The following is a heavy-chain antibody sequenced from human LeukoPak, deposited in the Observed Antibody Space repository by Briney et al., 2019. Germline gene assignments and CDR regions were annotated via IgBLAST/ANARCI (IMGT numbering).Heavy chain of an antibody. V-gene: IGHV1-18*01. CDR3: ARCDGGSCYSEIDY. J-gene: IGHJ4*02. CDR2: ISAYNGNT. Sequence: ASVKVSCKASGYTFTSYGISWVRQAPGQGLEWMGWISAYNGNTNYARKLQGRVTMTTDTSTSTAYMELRSLRSDDTAVYYCARCDGGSCYSEIDYWGQGTLVTVSS. CDR1: GYTFTSYG. D-gene: IGHD2-15*01.